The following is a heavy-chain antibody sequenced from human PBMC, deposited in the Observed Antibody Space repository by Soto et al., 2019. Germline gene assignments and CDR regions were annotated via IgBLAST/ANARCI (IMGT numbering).Heavy chain of an antibody. D-gene: IGHD3-10*01. V-gene: IGHV4-30-2*01. CDR2: IYHTGTT. J-gene: IGHJ4*02. CDR3: ARHTLWSGELRYYFEY. Sequence: KVLEWIGYIYHTGTTSYNMSLKSRVTISVDRSKNQVSLKLNSLTATDTAIYYCARHTLWSGELRYYFEYWGXGT.